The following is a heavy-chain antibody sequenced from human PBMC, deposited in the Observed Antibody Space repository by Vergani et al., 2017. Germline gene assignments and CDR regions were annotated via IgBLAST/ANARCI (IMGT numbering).Heavy chain of an antibody. V-gene: IGHV3-30-3*01. D-gene: IGHD2-2*01. CDR1: GFTFSSYA. CDR2: ISYDGSNK. J-gene: IGHJ6*03. CDR3: ARGGVPAAYYYYMDV. Sequence: QVQLVESGGGVVQPGRSLRLSCAASGFTFSSYAMHWVRQAPGKGLEWVAVISYDGSNKYYADSVKGRFTISRDNSKNTLYLQMNSLRAEDTAVYYCARGGVPAAYYYYMDVWGKGITVTVSS.